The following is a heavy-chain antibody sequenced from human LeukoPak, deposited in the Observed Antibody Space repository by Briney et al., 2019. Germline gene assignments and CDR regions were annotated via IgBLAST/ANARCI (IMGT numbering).Heavy chain of an antibody. Sequence: GGSLRLSCAASGFTFSSYAMSWVRQAPGKGLEWVSAISGSGGSTYYADSVKGRFTISRDNSKNTLYLQMNSLRAEDTAVYYCAKRKSLNDLYSYYDSSGFDYWGQGTLVTVSS. CDR2: ISGSGGST. J-gene: IGHJ4*02. CDR3: AKRKSLNDLYSYYDSSGFDY. CDR1: GFTFSSYA. D-gene: IGHD3-22*01. V-gene: IGHV3-23*01.